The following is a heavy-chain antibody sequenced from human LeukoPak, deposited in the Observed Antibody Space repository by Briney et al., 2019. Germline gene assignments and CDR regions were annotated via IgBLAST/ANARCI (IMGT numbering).Heavy chain of an antibody. CDR3: ARPSSTFDY. Sequence: SVKVSCKASGGTFSSYAISWVRQAPGEGLEWMGRIILILNITNYAQKVHGRVTITADKSTSTAYMELSSLRSEDTAVYYCARPSSTFDYWGQGTLVTVSS. CDR1: GGTFSSYA. CDR2: IILILNIT. D-gene: IGHD6-13*01. J-gene: IGHJ4*02. V-gene: IGHV1-69*04.